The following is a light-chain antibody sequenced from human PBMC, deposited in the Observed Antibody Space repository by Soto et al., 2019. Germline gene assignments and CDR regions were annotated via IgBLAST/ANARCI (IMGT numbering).Light chain of an antibody. J-gene: IGLJ2*01. CDR2: GNS. CDR1: SSNIGAGYD. V-gene: IGLV1-40*01. CDR3: QSYDSSLSVV. Sequence: QSVLTQPPSVSGAPGQRVTISCTGISSNIGAGYDVHWYQQLPGTAPKLLIYGNSNRPSGVPDRFSGSKSGTSASLAITGLQAEDEADYYCQSYDSSLSVVFGGWTKLTVL.